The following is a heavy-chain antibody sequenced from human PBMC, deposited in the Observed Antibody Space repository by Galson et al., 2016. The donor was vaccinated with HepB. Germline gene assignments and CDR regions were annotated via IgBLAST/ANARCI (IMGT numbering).Heavy chain of an antibody. CDR2: IFHTGGT. V-gene: IGHV4-38-2*01. D-gene: IGHD1-1*01. J-gene: IGHJ4*02. CDR1: GYSISSVYY. Sequence: ETLSLTCAVSGYSISSVYYWGWIRQPPGKGLEWIGTIFHTGGTYYNPSLKSRVTISMNMSKNQFSLKLSSETAADTAVYYCAKSRNDYNSASGYDYWGQGTLVTVSS. CDR3: AKSRNDYNSASGYDY.